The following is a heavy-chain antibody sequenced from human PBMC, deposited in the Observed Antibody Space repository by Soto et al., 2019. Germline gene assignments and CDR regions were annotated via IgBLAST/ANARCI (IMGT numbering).Heavy chain of an antibody. J-gene: IGHJ5*02. CDR1: GYTLTELS. D-gene: IGHD2-8*01. Sequence: GASVKVSCKVSGYTLTELSMHWVRQAPGKGLEWMGGLDPEDGETIYAQKFQGRVTMTEDTSTDTAYMELSSLRSEDTAVYYCATVLYCTNGVCRNWFDPWGQGTLVTVSS. V-gene: IGHV1-24*01. CDR2: LDPEDGET. CDR3: ATVLYCTNGVCRNWFDP.